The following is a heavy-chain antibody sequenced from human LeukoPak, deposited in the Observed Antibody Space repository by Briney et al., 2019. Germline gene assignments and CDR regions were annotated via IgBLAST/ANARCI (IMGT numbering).Heavy chain of an antibody. CDR3: ARVYQSAEYYFDY. J-gene: IGHJ4*02. V-gene: IGHV4-59*01. CDR2: IYYTGSA. CDR1: GGSIDSYY. D-gene: IGHD2-2*01. Sequence: SETLSLTCTVSGGSIDSYYWSWIRQPPGKGLEWIGYIYYTGSAEYHPSLKSRVTISLDTSKNQFSLKLTSVTAADTAVYYCARVYQSAEYYFDYWGQGNLVSVSS.